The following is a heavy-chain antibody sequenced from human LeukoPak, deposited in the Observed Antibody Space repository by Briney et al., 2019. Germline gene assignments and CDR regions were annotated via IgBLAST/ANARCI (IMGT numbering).Heavy chain of an antibody. CDR3: ARLHYYDSSGYSLALDI. Sequence: GGSLRLSCAASGFTISNYEMNWVRQAPGKGLEWLSYISSSGTTTHYADSVKGRFAISRDIAKNSLYLQMNSLRAEDTAVYYCARLHYYDSSGYSLALDIWGQGTKVTVSS. CDR1: GFTISNYE. CDR2: ISSSGTTT. D-gene: IGHD3-22*01. V-gene: IGHV3-48*03. J-gene: IGHJ3*02.